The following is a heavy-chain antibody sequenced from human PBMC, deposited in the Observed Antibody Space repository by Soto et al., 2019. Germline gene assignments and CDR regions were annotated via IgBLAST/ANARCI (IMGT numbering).Heavy chain of an antibody. CDR1: GFTFSNAW. CDR3: TTTGYNRRLYEYFRFDP. V-gene: IGHV3-15*01. Sequence: EVQLVESGGGLVKPGGSLRLSCAASGFTFSNAWMKWVRQAPGKGLEWVGRIKSKGVGGTTDYAAPVKGRFTISRDDSKNTIYLQRNSLKREDTAVYYCTTTGYNRRLYEYFRFDPWGQGTLVTVSS. CDR2: IKSKGVGGTT. D-gene: IGHD6-13*01. J-gene: IGHJ5*02.